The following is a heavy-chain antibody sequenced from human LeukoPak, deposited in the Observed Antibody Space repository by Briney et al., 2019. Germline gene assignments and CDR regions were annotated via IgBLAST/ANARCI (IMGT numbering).Heavy chain of an antibody. CDR1: GYTFTSYG. CDR2: ISAYNGNT. D-gene: IGHD6-13*01. CDR3: ARVRMGAAAGTWDYYYYYYMDV. Sequence: GASVKVSCKTSGYTFTSYGITWVRQAPGQGLEWMGWISAYNGNTNYAQNLQGRVTMTTDTSTSTAYMELRSLRSDDTAVYYCARVRMGAAAGTWDYYYYYYMDVWGKGTTVTISS. V-gene: IGHV1-18*01. J-gene: IGHJ6*03.